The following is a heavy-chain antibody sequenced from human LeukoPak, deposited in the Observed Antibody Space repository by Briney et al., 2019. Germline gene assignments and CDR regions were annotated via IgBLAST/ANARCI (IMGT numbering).Heavy chain of an antibody. V-gene: IGHV4-39*02. J-gene: IGHJ5*02. CDR3: AHLRPTTGFDP. CDR1: GGSISGRSYY. D-gene: IGHD4-17*01. CDR2: IYYSGTT. Sequence: SETLSLTCTVSGGSISGRSYYWAWIRQPPGKGLEWIGTIYYSGTTYYNPSLKSRATISVDTSTNHFSLTLSSVTAADTAVYYCAHLRPTTGFDPWGQGTLVTVSS.